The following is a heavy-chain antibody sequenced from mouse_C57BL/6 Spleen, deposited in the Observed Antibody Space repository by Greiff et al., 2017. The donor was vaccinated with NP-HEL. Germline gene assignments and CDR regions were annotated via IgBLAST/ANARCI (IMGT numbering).Heavy chain of an antibody. CDR3: ARDDALDY. V-gene: IGHV7-1*01. J-gene: IGHJ2*01. CDR2: SRNKANDYTT. CDR1: GFTFSDFY. Sequence: EVKLVESGGGLVQSGRSLRLSCATSGFTFSDFYMEWVRQAPGKGLEWIAASRNKANDYTTEYSASVKGRFIVSRDTSQSILYLQMNALRAEDTAIYYCARDDALDYWGQGTTLTVSS.